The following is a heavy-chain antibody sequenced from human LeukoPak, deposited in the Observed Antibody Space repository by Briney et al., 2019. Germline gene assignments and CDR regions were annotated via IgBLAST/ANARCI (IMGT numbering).Heavy chain of an antibody. CDR3: ARDLLNEGNHLDY. D-gene: IGHD4-23*01. V-gene: IGHV4-30-4*01. CDR1: GGSISSGDYY. J-gene: IGHJ4*02. CDR2: IYYSGST. Sequence: SETLSLTCTVSGGSISSGDYYWSWIRQPPGKGLEWIGCIYYSGSTYYNPSLKSRVTISVDTSKNQFSLKLSSVTAADTAVYYCARDLLNEGNHLDYWGQGTLVTVSS.